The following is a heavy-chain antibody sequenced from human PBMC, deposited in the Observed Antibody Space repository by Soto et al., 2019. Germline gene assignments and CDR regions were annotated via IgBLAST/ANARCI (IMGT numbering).Heavy chain of an antibody. CDR3: ARDEGVRGDYCC. CDR2: IYYSGST. Sequence: SETLSLTCTVSGGSISSGGYYWSWIRQHPGKGLEWIGYIYYSGSTYYNPSLKSRVTISVDTSKNQFSLKLSSVTAADTAVYYCARDEGVRGDYCCWGQGTLVTVSS. J-gene: IGHJ4*02. CDR1: GGSISSGGYY. D-gene: IGHD4-17*01. V-gene: IGHV4-31*03.